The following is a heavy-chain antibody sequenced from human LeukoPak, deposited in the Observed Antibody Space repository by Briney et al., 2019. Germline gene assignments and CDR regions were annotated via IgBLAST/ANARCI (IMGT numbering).Heavy chain of an antibody. J-gene: IGHJ4*02. CDR3: ARLLISSGDYYIFYFDY. CDR2: IYPGDSDT. V-gene: IGHV5-51*01. D-gene: IGHD3-22*01. CDR1: GYSFNTYW. Sequence: GESLKISCKGSGYSFNTYWIGWVRQMPGKGLEWMGIIYPGDSDTRYSPSFQGQVTISADKSINTAYLRWSSLKASDTAMYYCARLLISSGDYYIFYFDYWGQGTLVTVSS.